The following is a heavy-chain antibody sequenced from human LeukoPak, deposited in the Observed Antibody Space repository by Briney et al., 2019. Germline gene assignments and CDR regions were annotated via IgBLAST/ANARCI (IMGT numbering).Heavy chain of an antibody. CDR3: AKARCSSTSCFLPDY. J-gene: IGHJ4*02. D-gene: IGHD2-2*01. CDR2: ISGSGSST. Sequence: GGSLRLSCAASGFTFGSYAMNWVRQAPGKGLEWVSSISGSGSSTYYADSVKGRFTVSRDNSKNTLYLQMNSLRAEDAAVYYCAKARCSSTSCFLPDYWGLGTLVTVSS. V-gene: IGHV3-23*01. CDR1: GFTFGSYA.